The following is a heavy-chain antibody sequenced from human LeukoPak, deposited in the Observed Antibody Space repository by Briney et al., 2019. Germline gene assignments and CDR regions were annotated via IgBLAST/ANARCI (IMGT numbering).Heavy chain of an antibody. CDR1: GGTFSSYA. D-gene: IGHD7-27*01. Sequence: SVKVSCKASGGTFSSYAISWVRQAPGQGLEWMGGIIPIFGTANYAQKFQGRVTITADKSTSTAYMELSSLRSEDTAVYYCARVKWGYYYYMDVWGKGTTVTVSS. V-gene: IGHV1-69*06. CDR3: ARVKWGYYYYMDV. CDR2: IIPIFGTA. J-gene: IGHJ6*03.